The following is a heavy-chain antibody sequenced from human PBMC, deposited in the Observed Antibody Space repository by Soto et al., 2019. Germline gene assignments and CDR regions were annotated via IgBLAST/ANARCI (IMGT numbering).Heavy chain of an antibody. CDR2: ISGSGGST. J-gene: IGHJ5*02. V-gene: IGHV3-23*01. CDR1: GFTFSSYA. Sequence: HPGGSLRLSCAASGFTFSSYAMSWVRQAPGKGPEWVSAISGSGGSTYYADSVKGRFTISRDNSKNTLYLQMNSLRAEDTAVYYCAKEGRNWELPPSHQGFDPWGEGTLVTVS. D-gene: IGHD1-26*01. CDR3: AKEGRNWELPPSHQGFDP.